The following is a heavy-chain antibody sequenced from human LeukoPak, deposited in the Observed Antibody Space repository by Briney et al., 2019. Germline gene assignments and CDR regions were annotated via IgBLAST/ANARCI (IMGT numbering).Heavy chain of an antibody. CDR2: INHSGST. V-gene: IGHV4-34*01. D-gene: IGHD5-18*01. J-gene: IGHJ4*02. CDR3: ARGRIQLWIISGVYFDY. Sequence: SETLSLTCAVYGGSFSGYYWSWIRQPPGKGLEWIGEINHSGSTNYNPSLKSRVTISVDTSKNQFSLKLSSVTAADTAVYYCARGRIQLWIISGVYFDYWGWGTLVTVSS. CDR1: GGSFSGYY.